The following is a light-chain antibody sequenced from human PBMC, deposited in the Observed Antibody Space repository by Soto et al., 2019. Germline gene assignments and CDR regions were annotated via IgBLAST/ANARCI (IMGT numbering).Light chain of an antibody. Sequence: QSALTQPASVSGSPGQSITISCTGSSSDIGSYNYVSWYQQHPGQAPKVVIYDVSKRPSGVSVRFSGSKSGYMASLTISGLQAEDEADYYCSTYTGSSTVIFGGGTKLTVL. J-gene: IGLJ2*01. CDR1: SSDIGSYNY. V-gene: IGLV2-14*01. CDR3: STYTGSSTVI. CDR2: DVS.